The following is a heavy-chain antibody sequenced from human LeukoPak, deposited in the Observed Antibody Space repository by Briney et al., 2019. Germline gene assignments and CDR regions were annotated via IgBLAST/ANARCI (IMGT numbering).Heavy chain of an antibody. CDR2: ISWNSGSI. V-gene: IGHV3-9*01. J-gene: IGHJ4*02. Sequence: GGSLRLSCAASGFTFDDYAMHWVRQAPGKGLEWVSGISWNSGSIGYADSVKGRFTISRDNAKNSLYLQMNSLRAEDTALYYCAKDARGYSSSFGYFDYWGQGTLVTVSS. CDR3: AKDARGYSSSFGYFDY. CDR1: GFTFDDYA. D-gene: IGHD6-6*01.